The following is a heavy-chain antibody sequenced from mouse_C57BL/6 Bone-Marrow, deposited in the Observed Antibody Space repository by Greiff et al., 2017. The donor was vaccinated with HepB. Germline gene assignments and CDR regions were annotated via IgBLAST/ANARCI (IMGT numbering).Heavy chain of an antibody. CDR1: GYTFTSYT. J-gene: IGHJ4*01. V-gene: IGHV1-4*01. CDR3: ARIGAYYSNYSYAMDY. D-gene: IGHD2-5*01. CDR2: INPSSGYT. Sequence: QVQLQQSGAELARPGASVKMSCKASGYTFTSYTMHWVKQRPGQGLEWIGYINPSSGYTKYNQKFKDKATLTADKSSSTAYMQLSSLTSEDSAVYYCARIGAYYSNYSYAMDYWGQGTSVTVSS.